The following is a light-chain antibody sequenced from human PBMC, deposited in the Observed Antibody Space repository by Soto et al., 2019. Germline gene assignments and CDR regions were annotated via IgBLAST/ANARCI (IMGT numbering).Light chain of an antibody. CDR1: QSVSSSS. Sequence: TVLTQSPGTLSLSPGERATLSCRASQSVSSSSLAWYQQKPGQSPRLLIYGASSRATGIPDRFSGSGSGTDFTLTINRLEPEDFAVYYCQQYGSSLITFGQGTRLEI. CDR3: QQYGSSLIT. V-gene: IGKV3-20*01. CDR2: GAS. J-gene: IGKJ5*01.